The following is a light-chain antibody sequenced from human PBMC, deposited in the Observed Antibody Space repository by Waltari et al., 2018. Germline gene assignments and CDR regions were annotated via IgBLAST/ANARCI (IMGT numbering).Light chain of an antibody. CDR3: QHRGHWPPGAT. CDR2: GAS. J-gene: IGKJ3*01. V-gene: IGKV3-11*01. CDR1: QSISSNY. Sequence: EIVLTQSPATLSLSPGERVTLSCRASQSISSNYLAWYQQKPGQAPRPLLYGASNRAPGIPARFSGSGSGTDFTLTISSLEPEDFAVYYCQHRGHWPPGATFGPGTKVEIK.